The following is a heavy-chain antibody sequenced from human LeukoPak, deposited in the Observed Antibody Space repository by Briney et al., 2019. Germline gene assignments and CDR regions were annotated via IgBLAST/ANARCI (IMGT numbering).Heavy chain of an antibody. CDR2: ISGSGGST. CDR3: ARDEKEWLALDY. CDR1: GFTFSSYA. Sequence: GGSLRLSCAASGFTFSSYAMSWVRQAPGKGLEWVSAISGSGGSTYYADSVKGRFTISRDNSKNTLYLQMNSLRAEDTAVYYCARDEKEWLALDYWGQGTLVTVSS. D-gene: IGHD3-3*01. V-gene: IGHV3-23*01. J-gene: IGHJ4*02.